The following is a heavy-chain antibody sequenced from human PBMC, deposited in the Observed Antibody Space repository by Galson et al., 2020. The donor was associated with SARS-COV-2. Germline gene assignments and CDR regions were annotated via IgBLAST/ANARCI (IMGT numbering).Heavy chain of an antibody. CDR1: GYTFTGYY. V-gene: IGHV1-2*02. CDR3: AREVTMVRGVGYYYGMDV. CDR2: INPNSGGT. D-gene: IGHD3-10*01. J-gene: IGHJ6*02. Sequence: ASVKVSCKASGYTFTGYYMHWVRQAPGQGLEWMGWINPNSGGTNYAQKFQGRVTMTRDTSISTAYMELSRLRSDDTAVYYCAREVTMVRGVGYYYGMDVWGQGTTVTVSS.